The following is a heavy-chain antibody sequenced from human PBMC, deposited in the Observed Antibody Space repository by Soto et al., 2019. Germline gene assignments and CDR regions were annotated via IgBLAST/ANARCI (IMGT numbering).Heavy chain of an antibody. J-gene: IGHJ4*02. CDR2: INPNSGDT. CDR1: GYIFTVYY. D-gene: IGHD6-19*01. CDR3: ATSRISIAVAGETEYYFDY. Sequence: GASVKVSCKASGYIFTVYYMHCVLQSPVQWLDWMGCINPNSGDTNYTQKFQGWVTMTRDTSISTAYMELSRLRSDDTAVYYCATSRISIAVAGETEYYFDYWGQGTLVTVSS. V-gene: IGHV1-2*04.